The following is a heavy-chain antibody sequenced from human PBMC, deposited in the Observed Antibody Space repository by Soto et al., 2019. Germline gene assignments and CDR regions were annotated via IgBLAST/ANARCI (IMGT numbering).Heavy chain of an antibody. Sequence: GGSLRLSCAASGFTFSSYAMSWVRQAPGKGLEWVSAISGSGGSTYYADSVKGRFTISRDNAKNTLYLQMNSLRAEDTAVYYCARDRGYSSSWPYYFDYWGQGTLVTVSS. V-gene: IGHV3-23*01. CDR1: GFTFSSYA. D-gene: IGHD6-6*01. CDR2: ISGSGGST. J-gene: IGHJ4*02. CDR3: ARDRGYSSSWPYYFDY.